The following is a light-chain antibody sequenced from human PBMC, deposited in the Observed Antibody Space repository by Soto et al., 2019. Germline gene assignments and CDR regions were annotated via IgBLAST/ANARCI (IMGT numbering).Light chain of an antibody. CDR3: QRNYSIPIT. V-gene: IGKV1-39*01. Sequence: DLQMTQSTSSLSASVGDRVTITCGASHSISTYLNWYHQKPGKAPDLLIYAASSLQSGVPSRFSGSGSGTDFTLNMTGLQPEDFATDYCQRNYSIPITFGQGTCLEV. J-gene: IGKJ5*01. CDR2: AAS. CDR1: HSISTY.